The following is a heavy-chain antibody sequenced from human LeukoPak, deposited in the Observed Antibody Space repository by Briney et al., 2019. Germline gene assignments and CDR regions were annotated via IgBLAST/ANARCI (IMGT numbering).Heavy chain of an antibody. D-gene: IGHD2-2*01. V-gene: IGHV4-34*01. Sequence: SETLSLTCAVYGGSFSGYYWSWIRQPPGKGPEWIGEINHSGSTNYNPSLKSRVTISVDTSKNQFSLKLRSVTAADGAVYYCARGRTGYQLLPTKKDYSYYYVDVWDKGTTVTVSS. CDR1: GGSFSGYY. CDR2: INHSGST. CDR3: ARGRTGYQLLPTKKDYSYYYVDV. J-gene: IGHJ6*03.